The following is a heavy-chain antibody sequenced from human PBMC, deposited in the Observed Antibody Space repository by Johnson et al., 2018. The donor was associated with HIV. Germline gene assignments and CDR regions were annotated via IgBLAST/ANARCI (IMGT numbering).Heavy chain of an antibody. CDR3: AKAWELLGRRAALDI. V-gene: IGHV3-30*04. D-gene: IGHD1-26*01. CDR1: GFTFSSYA. Sequence: QVQLVESGGGVVQPGRSLRLSCAASGFTFSSYAMHWVRQAPGKGLEWVAVISYDGSNKVYADSVKVRFTISRDNSKNTLFLHMNILRTEDTAIYYCAKAWELLGRRAALDIWGQGTMVTVSS. J-gene: IGHJ3*02. CDR2: ISYDGSNK.